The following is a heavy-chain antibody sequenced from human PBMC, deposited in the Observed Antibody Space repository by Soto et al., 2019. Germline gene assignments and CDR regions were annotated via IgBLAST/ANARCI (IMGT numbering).Heavy chain of an antibody. V-gene: IGHV3-15*01. CDR2: IKSKTDGGTT. CDR1: GFTFSNAW. D-gene: IGHD3-3*01. J-gene: IGHJ6*02. Sequence: PGGSLRLSCAASGFTFSNAWMSWVRQAPGKGLEWVGRIKSKTDGGTTDYAAPVKGRFTTSRDDSKNTLYLQMNSLKTEDTAVYYCTTQPWYYDFWSGYYIGSHHQIGRDYYYGMDVWGQGTTVTVSS. CDR3: TTQPWYYDFWSGYYIGSHHQIGRDYYYGMDV.